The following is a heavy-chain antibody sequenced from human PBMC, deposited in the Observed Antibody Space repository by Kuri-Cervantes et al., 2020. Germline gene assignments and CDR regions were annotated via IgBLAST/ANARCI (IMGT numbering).Heavy chain of an antibody. J-gene: IGHJ3*02. CDR3: ARFSDAFNI. CDR2: IYHSGST. CDR1: GGSISSYY. V-gene: IGHV4-59*04. Sequence: SETLSLTCTVSGGSISSYYWSWIRQPPGKGLEWFGSIYHSGSTYYNPSLKSRVTVSVDTSKNQFSLKLSSVTAADTAVYYRARFSDAFNIWCQGTMVTVSS. D-gene: IGHD3-3*01.